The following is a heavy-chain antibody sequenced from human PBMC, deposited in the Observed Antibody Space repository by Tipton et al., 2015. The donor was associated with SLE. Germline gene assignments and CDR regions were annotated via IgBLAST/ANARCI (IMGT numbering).Heavy chain of an antibody. CDR3: AKWTWAGRINVVRGLVRRTFDM. Sequence: TLSLTCAVYGGSFSGYYWSWIRQPPGKGLEWIGEIDHSGATNYNPSLESRLIISVDTSKSQFSLHVSSVTAADTAVYYCAKWTWAGRINVVRGLVRRTFDMWGQGTKVTVSS. CDR1: GGSFSGYY. CDR2: IDHSGAT. J-gene: IGHJ3*02. D-gene: IGHD3-10*01. V-gene: IGHV4-34*01.